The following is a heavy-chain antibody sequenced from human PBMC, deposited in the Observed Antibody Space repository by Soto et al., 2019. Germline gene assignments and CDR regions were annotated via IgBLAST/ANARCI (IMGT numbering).Heavy chain of an antibody. D-gene: IGHD3-10*01. Sequence: GASVKVSCKASDYTFTNFGISWVRQAPGQGLEWMGWSSTNNGHTNYAQRFQGRVTMTTDTSTNTAYMELRSLRSDDTAVYYCARDIQSYFGPGSSRKRDVFDFWGRGTMV. V-gene: IGHV1-18*01. J-gene: IGHJ3*01. CDR1: DYTFTNFG. CDR2: SSTNNGHT. CDR3: ARDIQSYFGPGSSRKRDVFDF.